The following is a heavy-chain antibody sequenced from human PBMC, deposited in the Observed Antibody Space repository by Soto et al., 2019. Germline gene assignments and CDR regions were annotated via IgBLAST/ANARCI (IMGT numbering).Heavy chain of an antibody. Sequence: SETLSLTCTVSGGSISSYYWSWIRQPPGKGLEWIGYIYYSGSTNYNPPLKSRVTISVDTSKNQFSLKLSSVTAADTAVYYCARGEGFDYWGQGTLVTVSS. V-gene: IGHV4-59*01. J-gene: IGHJ4*02. CDR1: GGSISSYY. CDR2: IYYSGST. CDR3: ARGEGFDY.